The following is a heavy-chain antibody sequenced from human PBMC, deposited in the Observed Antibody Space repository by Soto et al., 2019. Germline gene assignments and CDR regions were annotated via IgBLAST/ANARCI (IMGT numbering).Heavy chain of an antibody. J-gene: IGHJ2*01. Sequence: GASVKVSCKASGGTLSSYAISWVRQAPGQGLEWMGGIIPIFGTANYAQKFQGRVTITADESTSTAYMELSSLRSEDTAVYYCARVPVVAATVWYFDLWGRGTLVTVSS. D-gene: IGHD2-15*01. CDR3: ARVPVVAATVWYFDL. CDR1: GGTLSSYA. V-gene: IGHV1-69*13. CDR2: IIPIFGTA.